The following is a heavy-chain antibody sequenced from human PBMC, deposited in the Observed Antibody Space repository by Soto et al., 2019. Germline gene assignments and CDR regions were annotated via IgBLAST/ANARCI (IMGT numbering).Heavy chain of an antibody. CDR1: AFTFSSYA. D-gene: IGHD3-22*01. J-gene: IGHJ4*02. CDR2: ISGSGGST. V-gene: IGHV3-23*01. CDR3: AKCDYYDSSGYPRDY. Sequence: EVQLLESGGGLVQPGGSLRLSCAASAFTFSSYAMSWVRQAPGKGLEWVSAISGSGGSTYYADSVKGRFTISRDNSKNTLYLQMNSLRAEDTAVYYCAKCDYYDSSGYPRDYWGQGTLVTVSS.